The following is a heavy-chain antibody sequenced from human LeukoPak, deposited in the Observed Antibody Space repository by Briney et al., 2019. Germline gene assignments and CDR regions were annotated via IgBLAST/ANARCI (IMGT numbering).Heavy chain of an antibody. D-gene: IGHD1-26*01. V-gene: IGHV4-39*01. CDR3: ARCSGSRFDY. CDR1: GGSISSSSYY. Sequence: PSQTLSLTCTVSGGSISSSSYYWGWIRQPPGKGLEWIGSIYYSGSTYYNPSLKSRVTISVDTSKNQFSLKLSSVTAADTAVYYCARCSGSRFDYWGQGTLVTVSS. CDR2: IYYSGST. J-gene: IGHJ4*02.